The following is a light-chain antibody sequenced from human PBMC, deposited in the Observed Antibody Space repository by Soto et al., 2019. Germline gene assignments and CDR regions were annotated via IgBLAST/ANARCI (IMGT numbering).Light chain of an antibody. CDR1: QTISSW. V-gene: IGKV1-12*01. Sequence: IAHSLSIPSGSVGARVTMTCRASQTISSWLAWYQQKPGKVPQLLIYAASSLQSGVPSRFSGSRSGPNFTLTISSLQPEDCATYYCQQANIYPLTFGGGTKVDI. CDR2: AAS. CDR3: QQANIYPLT. J-gene: IGKJ4*01.